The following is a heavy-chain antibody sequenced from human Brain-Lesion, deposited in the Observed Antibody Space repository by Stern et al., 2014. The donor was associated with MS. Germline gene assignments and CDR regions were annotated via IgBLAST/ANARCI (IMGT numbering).Heavy chain of an antibody. CDR1: GFTFSTYW. V-gene: IGHV3-74*02. CDR3: ARAHVDTWDWFDP. J-gene: IGHJ5*02. CDR2: INGDGSRT. D-gene: IGHD5-18*01. Sequence: EMQLVESGGDLVQPGGSLRLSCTASGFTFSTYWMHWVRQAPGKGLVWVSRINGDGSRTSYADSVKGRFPISRDNAKNTLYVQMNSLRVEDTAVYYCARAHVDTWDWFDPWGQGTLVTVSS.